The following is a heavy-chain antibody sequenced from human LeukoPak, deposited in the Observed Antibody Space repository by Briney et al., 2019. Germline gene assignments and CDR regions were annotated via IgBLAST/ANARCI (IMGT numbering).Heavy chain of an antibody. D-gene: IGHD5-18*01. CDR3: ARGRSGYSPQLGQCYFDY. CDR1: GGSISSYY. Sequence: PSEALSLTCTVSGGSISSYYWSWIRQPPGKGLEWIGYIYYSGSTNYNPSLKSRVTISVDTSKNQFSLKLSSVTAADTAVYYCARGRSGYSPQLGQCYFDYWGQGTLVTVSS. CDR2: IYYSGST. V-gene: IGHV4-59*01. J-gene: IGHJ4*02.